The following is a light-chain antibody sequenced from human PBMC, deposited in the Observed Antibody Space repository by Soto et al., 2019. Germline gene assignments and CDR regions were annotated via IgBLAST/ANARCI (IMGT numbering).Light chain of an antibody. CDR1: SSDVGGYNH. Sequence: QSVLTQPASVSGSPGQSITISCTGTSSDVGGYNHVSWYQHHPGKAPKLIIYDVSDRPSGVSNRFSGSKSGDTASLTISGLQAEDEADYYCSSYTSSSTGVFGGGTKLTVL. J-gene: IGLJ3*02. CDR2: DVS. CDR3: SSYTSSSTGV. V-gene: IGLV2-14*03.